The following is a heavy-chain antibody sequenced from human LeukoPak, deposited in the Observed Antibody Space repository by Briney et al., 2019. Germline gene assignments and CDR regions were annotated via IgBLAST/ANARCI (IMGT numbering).Heavy chain of an antibody. J-gene: IGHJ3*02. V-gene: IGHV3-66*01. CDR3: ARELAVSDAFDI. CDR2: IYSGGST. CDR1: GFTVSSNY. Sequence: GGSLRLSCAASGFTVSSNYMSWVRQAPGKGLEWVSVIYSGGSTYYADSVKGRFTISRDNSNNTLCLQMNSLRAEDTAVYYCARELAVSDAFDIWDQGTMVAVSS.